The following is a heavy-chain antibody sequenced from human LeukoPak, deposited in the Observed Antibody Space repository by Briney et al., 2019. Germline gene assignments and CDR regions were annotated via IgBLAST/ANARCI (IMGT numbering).Heavy chain of an antibody. CDR1: GGSFSGYY. CDR3: ARALRGGIAPYFDY. D-gene: IGHD6-13*01. CDR2: INHSGST. Sequence: SETLSLTCAVYGGSFSGYYWSWIRQPPGKGLEWIGEINHSGSTNYNPSLKSRVTISVDTSKNQFSLKLSSVTAADTAVYYCARALRGGIAPYFDYWGRGTLVTVSS. J-gene: IGHJ4*02. V-gene: IGHV4-34*01.